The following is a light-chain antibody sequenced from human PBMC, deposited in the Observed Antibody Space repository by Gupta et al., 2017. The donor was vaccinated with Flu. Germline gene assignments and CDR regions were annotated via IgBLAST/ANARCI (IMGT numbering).Light chain of an antibody. CDR2: LNSDGSH. V-gene: IGLV4-69*01. J-gene: IGLJ2*01. CDR1: SGHSTYA. CDR3: QTWGSGIV. Sequence: SVKLTCTLSSGHSTYAMAWHQQQPEKGPRYLMRLNSDGSHSKGDGIPDRFSGSSSGAERYLTISSLQSEDEADYYCQTWGSGIVFGGGTKLTVL.